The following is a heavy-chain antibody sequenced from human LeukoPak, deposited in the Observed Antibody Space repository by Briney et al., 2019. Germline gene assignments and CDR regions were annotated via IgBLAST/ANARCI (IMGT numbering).Heavy chain of an antibody. CDR3: ARAYSTSYSDWFDP. J-gene: IGHJ5*02. Sequence: GGSLRLSCAASGFTFSNYWMHWVRQVPGKGLVRVARITSDGTSTTYAASVKGRSTISRDNAKNTLYLQMNSLRADDTGLYFCARAYSTSYSDWFDPWGQGTLVTVSS. D-gene: IGHD2-15*01. CDR1: GFTFSNYW. V-gene: IGHV3-74*01. CDR2: ITSDGTST.